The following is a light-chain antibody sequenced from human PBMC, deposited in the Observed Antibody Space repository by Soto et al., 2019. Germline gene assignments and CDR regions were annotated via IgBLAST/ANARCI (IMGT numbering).Light chain of an antibody. CDR2: DVS. CDR3: SSYTRSSTYV. CDR1: SSDVGSYNG. V-gene: IGLV2-18*02. J-gene: IGLJ1*01. Sequence: QSGLTQPPSVSGSPGQSVTISCTGTSSDVGSYNGVSWYQQPPGTAPKLMIYDVSNRPSGVPDRFSGSKSGNTASLTISGLQAEDEGDYYCSSYTRSSTYVFGTGTKVTVL.